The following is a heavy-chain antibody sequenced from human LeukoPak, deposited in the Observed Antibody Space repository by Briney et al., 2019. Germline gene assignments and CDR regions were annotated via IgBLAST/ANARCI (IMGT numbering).Heavy chain of an antibody. CDR2: IWYDGSNK. Sequence: GGSLRLSCAASGFTFSSYGMPWVRQAPGKGLEWVAVIWYDGSNKYYADSVKGRFTISRDNSKNTLYLQMNSLRAEDTAVYYCARDRSITIFGVAYNWFDPWGQGTLVTVSS. D-gene: IGHD3-3*01. CDR3: ARDRSITIFGVAYNWFDP. J-gene: IGHJ5*02. CDR1: GFTFSSYG. V-gene: IGHV3-33*01.